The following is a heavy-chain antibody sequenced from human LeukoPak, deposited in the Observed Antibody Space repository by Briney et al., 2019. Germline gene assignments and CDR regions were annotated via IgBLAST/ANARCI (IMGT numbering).Heavy chain of an antibody. CDR1: GYTFTTYY. CDR3: ARDGEYYDSSGSYFDY. V-gene: IGHV1-46*01. J-gene: IGHJ4*02. CDR2: LNPSSGST. Sequence: ASVKVSCKASGYTFTTYYMHWVRQAPGQGLECMGILNPSSGSTSYAQRFQGRVTMTRDTSTSTFYMELRSLKSEDTAVYYCARDGEYYDSSGSYFDYWGQGTAVTVSS. D-gene: IGHD3-22*01.